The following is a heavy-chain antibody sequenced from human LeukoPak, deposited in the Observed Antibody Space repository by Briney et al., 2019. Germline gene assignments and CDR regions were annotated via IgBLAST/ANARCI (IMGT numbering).Heavy chain of an antibody. V-gene: IGHV3-11*01. CDR2: ITVGGRAI. CDR3: VRKGVLNF. J-gene: IGHJ4*02. Sequence: GGSLRLSCVGSGFTFSSFAMSCIRQVPGKGLEWISHITVGGRAIYYADSVKGRFTVSRDDAKSSQHLQMNSLAADDSGLYYCVRKGVLNFWGQGALVIVSS. CDR1: GFTFSSFA. D-gene: IGHD2-8*01.